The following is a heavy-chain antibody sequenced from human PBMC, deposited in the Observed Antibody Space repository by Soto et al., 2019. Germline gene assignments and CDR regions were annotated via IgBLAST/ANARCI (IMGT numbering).Heavy chain of an antibody. D-gene: IGHD3-10*01. Sequence: QVQLVQSGAEVKKPGASVKVSCKASGSTFSTLDLNWVRQAPGQGLDGMGWMHANTGLTGHAQKFQGRLSMTRDTSISTDYMELSSLRADDTAVYYCARYIFGQGFISWGQGTLVTVSS. CDR1: GSTFSTLD. V-gene: IGHV1-8*01. CDR3: ARYIFGQGFIS. CDR2: MHANTGLT. J-gene: IGHJ4*02.